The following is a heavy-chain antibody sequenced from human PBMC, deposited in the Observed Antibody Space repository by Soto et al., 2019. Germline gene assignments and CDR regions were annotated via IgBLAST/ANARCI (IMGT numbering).Heavy chain of an antibody. J-gene: IGHJ6*02. D-gene: IGHD1-26*01. V-gene: IGHV3-33*01. CDR1: GFTFSSYG. Sequence: GGSLRLSCAASGFTFSSYGVHWVRQAPGKGLEWVAVIWYDGSNKYYADSVKGRFTISRDNSKNTLYLQMNSLRAEDTAVYYCARDEGDGYYYYGMDVWGQGTTVTVSS. CDR2: IWYDGSNK. CDR3: ARDEGDGYYYYGMDV.